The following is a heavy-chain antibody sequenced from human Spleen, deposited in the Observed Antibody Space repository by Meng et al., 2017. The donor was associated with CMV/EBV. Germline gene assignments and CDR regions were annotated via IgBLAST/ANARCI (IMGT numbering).Heavy chain of an antibody. V-gene: IGHV3-30*04. Sequence: GGSLRLSCAASGFTFSSYAMHWVRQAPGKGLEWVAVISYDGSNKYYADSVKGRFTISRDNSKNTLYLQMNSLRAEDTAVYYCARDRIAAAGTATFDYWGQGTLVTVSS. CDR1: GFTFSSYA. CDR3: ARDRIAAAGTATFDY. J-gene: IGHJ4*02. CDR2: ISYDGSNK. D-gene: IGHD6-13*01.